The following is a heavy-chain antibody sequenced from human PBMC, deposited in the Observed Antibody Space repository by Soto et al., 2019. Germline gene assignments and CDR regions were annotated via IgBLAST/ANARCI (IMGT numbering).Heavy chain of an antibody. D-gene: IGHD3-9*01. CDR3: ARGTDHYDILTGSLYYYGMDV. J-gene: IGHJ6*02. CDR1: GGSFSGYY. V-gene: IGHV4-34*01. Sequence: SETLSLTCAVYGGSFSGYYWSWIRQPPGKGLEWIGEINHSGSTNYNPSLKSRVTISVDTSKNQFSLKLSSVTAADTAVYYCARGTDHYDILTGSLYYYGMDVWGQGTTVTVS. CDR2: INHSGST.